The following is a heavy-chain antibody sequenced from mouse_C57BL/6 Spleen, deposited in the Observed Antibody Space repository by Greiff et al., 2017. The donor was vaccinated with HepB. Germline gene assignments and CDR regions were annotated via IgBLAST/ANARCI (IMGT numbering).Heavy chain of an antibody. Sequence: VKLMESGAELARPGASVKLSCKASGYTFTSYGISWVKQRTGQGLEWIGEIYPRSGNTYYNEKFKGKATLTADKSSSTAYMELRSLTSEDSAVYFCARSTTVVARYWYFDVWGTGTTVTVSS. D-gene: IGHD1-1*01. J-gene: IGHJ1*03. CDR3: ARSTTVVARYWYFDV. CDR2: IYPRSGNT. CDR1: GYTFTSYG. V-gene: IGHV1-81*01.